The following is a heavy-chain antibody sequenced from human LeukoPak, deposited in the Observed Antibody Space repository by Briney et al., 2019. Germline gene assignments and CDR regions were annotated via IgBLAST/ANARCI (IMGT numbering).Heavy chain of an antibody. CDR1: GYTFTSYD. V-gene: IGHV1-8*01. J-gene: IGHJ4*02. D-gene: IGHD3-10*01. CDR3: ARKFLGSRGYYFDY. CDR2: MNPNTANT. Sequence: GASVKVPCKASGYTFTSYDINWVRQATGQGLEWMGWMNPNTANTGYAQKFRGRVTMTRNTSITTAYMELSSLRSDDTAIYYCARKFLGSRGYYFDYWGQGTLVIVSS.